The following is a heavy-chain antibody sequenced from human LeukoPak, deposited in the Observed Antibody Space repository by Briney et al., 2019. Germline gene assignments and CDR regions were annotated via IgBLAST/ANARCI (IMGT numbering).Heavy chain of an antibody. CDR3: ARDEYTTPTDTFYYGMDV. J-gene: IGHJ6*02. Sequence: PGGSLRLSCAASGFTFRSYAMNWARQAPGKGLEWVSYITSGGDTISYADSVKGRFTISRDDAQNSLFLQMNSLRAEDTAVYYCARDEYTTPTDTFYYGMDVWGQGTTVTVSS. CDR1: GFTFRSYA. CDR2: ITSGGDTI. D-gene: IGHD6-6*01. V-gene: IGHV3-48*01.